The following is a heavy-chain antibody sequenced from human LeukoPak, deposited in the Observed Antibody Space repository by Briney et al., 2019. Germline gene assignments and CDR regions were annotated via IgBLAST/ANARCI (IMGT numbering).Heavy chain of an antibody. V-gene: IGHV3-23*01. D-gene: IGHD1-1*01. Sequence: PGGSLRLSCVDSGFTFSSFAMSWVSQAPGKGLEWVSGINNRGGGTFYADSVQGRFTISRDDSKNTLYLEMNSLRAEDTAVYYCAREGAGDSGRYHSYFDHWGQGTLVTVSP. CDR2: INNRGGGT. J-gene: IGHJ4*02. CDR1: GFTFSSFA. CDR3: AREGAGDSGRYHSYFDH.